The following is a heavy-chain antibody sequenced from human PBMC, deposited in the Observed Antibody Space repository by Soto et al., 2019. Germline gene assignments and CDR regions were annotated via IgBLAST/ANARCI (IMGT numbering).Heavy chain of an antibody. CDR1: GGSTSSSDW. J-gene: IGHJ4*02. CDR3: AGRPEIHPR. D-gene: IGHD1-26*01. Sequence: QVHLQESGPGLVKPSETLSLTCAISGGSTSSSDWWTWVRQPPGEGLEWIGEIHRDGVTNYNSSLKSRLTISLDHFRNQFSLSLTSVTAADAAVYFCAGRPEIHPRWGQGILVPVSS. CDR2: IHRDGVT. V-gene: IGHV4-4*02.